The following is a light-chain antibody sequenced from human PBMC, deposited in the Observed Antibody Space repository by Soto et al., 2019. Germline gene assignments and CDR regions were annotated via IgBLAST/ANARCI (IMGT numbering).Light chain of an antibody. V-gene: IGKV3-15*01. Sequence: EIVMTQSPATLSVSPGERATLSCRASQSVSSNLAWYQQKPGQAPRLLIYGASTRATGIQARFSGSGSGTEFTLTISSLQSEDFAVYYCQQYNNWLITFGQGKRLEIK. J-gene: IGKJ5*01. CDR1: QSVSSN. CDR3: QQYNNWLIT. CDR2: GAS.